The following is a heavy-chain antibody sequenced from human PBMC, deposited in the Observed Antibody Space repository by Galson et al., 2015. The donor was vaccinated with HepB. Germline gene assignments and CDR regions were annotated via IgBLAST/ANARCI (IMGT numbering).Heavy chain of an antibody. Sequence: SLRLSCAASGFTFSSYAMSWVRQAPGKGLEWVSAISGSGGSTYYADSVKGRFTISRDNSKNTLYLQMNSLRAEDTAVYYCAKDQGQIPRIVGAADAFDIWGQGTMVTVSS. CDR2: ISGSGGST. D-gene: IGHD1-26*01. J-gene: IGHJ3*02. CDR3: AKDQGQIPRIVGAADAFDI. CDR1: GFTFSSYA. V-gene: IGHV3-23*01.